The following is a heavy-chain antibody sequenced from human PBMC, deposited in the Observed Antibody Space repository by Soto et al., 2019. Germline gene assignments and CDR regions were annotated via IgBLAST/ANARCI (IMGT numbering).Heavy chain of an antibody. J-gene: IGHJ5*02. CDR2: IQHTRTT. CDR1: GASIRSYH. V-gene: IGHV4-4*07. Sequence: QVQLQESGPGLVKPSETLSLTCAVSGASIRSYHWSWIRQPSGKGLEWIGRIQHTRTTHYNPSPKMRVTSSAHTSKNQTSLKMTSATAAATAVYFCAKDLYSRRWFDPWGQGILVIVSS. CDR3: AKDLYSRRWFDP. D-gene: IGHD2-15*01.